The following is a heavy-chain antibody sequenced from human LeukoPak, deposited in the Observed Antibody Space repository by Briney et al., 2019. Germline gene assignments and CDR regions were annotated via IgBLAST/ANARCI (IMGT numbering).Heavy chain of an antibody. CDR3: ARVGSYTSLRSNWFDS. V-gene: IGHV5-51*01. D-gene: IGHD3-16*01. CDR1: GYSFTNYW. J-gene: IGHJ5*01. CDR2: IYPDDSDT. Sequence: GESLKISCKGSGYSFTNYWIGWVRQMPGKGLEWMGLIYPDDSDTRYSPSFQGQVTISVDKSISTAYLQWSSLKASDTAMYYCARVGSYTSLRSNWFDSWGQGTLVTVSS.